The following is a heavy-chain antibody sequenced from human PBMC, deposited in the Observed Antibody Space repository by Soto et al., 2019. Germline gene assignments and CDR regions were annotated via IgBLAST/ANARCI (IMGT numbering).Heavy chain of an antibody. V-gene: IGHV1-8*01. CDR3: ARGRDSGSYYLIDY. CDR1: GNTFTSYD. CDR2: INPNSGNI. Sequence: ASVKVSCKASGNTFTSYDINWVRQATGHGLEWMGWINPNSGNIGYAQKFQGRVIMTRDTAIRTAYMEVSRLRSDDTAVYYCARGRDSGSYYLIDYWGQGTLVTVSS. J-gene: IGHJ4*02. D-gene: IGHD3-10*01.